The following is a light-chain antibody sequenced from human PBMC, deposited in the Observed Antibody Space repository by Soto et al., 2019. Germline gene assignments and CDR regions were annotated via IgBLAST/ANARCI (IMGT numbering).Light chain of an antibody. CDR3: QQYDKWPLT. J-gene: IGKJ1*01. Sequence: EIVMPQSPATLSVSPGESYTLSCRASQSVSRKLAWYQQTRGQATRLLIYGASTRATGVPARFSGSGSGTEFTLTISNLQSEEFAVYHCQQYDKWPLTVGQGTKVDIK. V-gene: IGKV3-15*01. CDR1: QSVSRK. CDR2: GAS.